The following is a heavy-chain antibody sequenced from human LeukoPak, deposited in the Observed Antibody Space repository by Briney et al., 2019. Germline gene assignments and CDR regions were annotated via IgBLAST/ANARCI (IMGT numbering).Heavy chain of an antibody. CDR1: GFTFSSYA. Sequence: GRSLRLSCAASGFTFSSYAMSWVRQAPGKGLEWVSGISGSGGSTYYADSVKGRFTISRDNSKNTLYLQMNSLRAEDTAVYYCAKDRRWGSTSLYYMDVWGKGTTVTVSS. D-gene: IGHD2-2*01. CDR2: ISGSGGST. CDR3: AKDRRWGSTSLYYMDV. V-gene: IGHV3-23*01. J-gene: IGHJ6*03.